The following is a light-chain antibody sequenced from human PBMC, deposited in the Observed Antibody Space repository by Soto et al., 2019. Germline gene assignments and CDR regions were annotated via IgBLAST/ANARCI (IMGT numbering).Light chain of an antibody. CDR3: QYYNNGPPTYT. CDR2: DAS. CDR1: QDISNY. Sequence: IQMTQSPSSLSASVGDRVTITCQASQDISNYLNWYQQKPGKAPKLLIYDASHLQTGAPSRFIGGGSGTVFTFIISSLQPEDLGTYYCQYYNNGPPTYTFGQGTKLEIK. J-gene: IGKJ2*01. V-gene: IGKV1-33*01.